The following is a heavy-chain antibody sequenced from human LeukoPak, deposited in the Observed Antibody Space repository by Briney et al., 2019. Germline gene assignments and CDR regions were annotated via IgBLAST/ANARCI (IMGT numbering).Heavy chain of an antibody. CDR1: GFTFGDYA. J-gene: IGHJ6*02. V-gene: IGHV3-9*01. CDR3: AKDLQWLVRPHYYYYGMDV. Sequence: RSGGYLRLSCAASGFTFGDYAMHWVRQAPGKGLEWVSGISWNSGSIGYADSVKGRFTISRDNAKNSLYLQMNSLRAEDTALYYCAKDLQWLVRPHYYYYGMDVWGQGTTVTVSS. D-gene: IGHD6-19*01. CDR2: ISWNSGSI.